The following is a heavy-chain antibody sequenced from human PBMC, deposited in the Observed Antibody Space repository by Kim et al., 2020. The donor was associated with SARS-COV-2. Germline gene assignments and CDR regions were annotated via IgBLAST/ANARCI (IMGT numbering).Heavy chain of an antibody. Sequence: GGSLRLSCAASGFTFSDYYMSWIRQAPGKGLEWVSYISSSGSNIYYADSVQGRFSVSRDNTKNSLHLQMNSLRAEDTAVYYCARLSSIGVTLLIWVFDLWGRGTLLSVSS. V-gene: IGHV3-11*04. CDR3: ARLSSIGVTLLIWVFDL. D-gene: IGHD2-15*01. J-gene: IGHJ2*01. CDR1: GFTFSDYY. CDR2: ISSSGSNI.